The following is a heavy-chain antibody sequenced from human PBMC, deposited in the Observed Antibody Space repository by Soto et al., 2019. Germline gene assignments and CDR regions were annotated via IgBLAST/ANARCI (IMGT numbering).Heavy chain of an antibody. J-gene: IGHJ1*01. V-gene: IGHV1-18*01. Sequence: GESLKISCKASGYTFTSYGISWVRQAPGQGLEWMGWISAYNGNTNYAQKLQGRVTMTTDTSTSTAYMELRSLRSDDTAVYYCVMSIAASIQHWGQGTLVTVSS. D-gene: IGHD6-6*01. CDR2: ISAYNGNT. CDR3: VMSIAASIQH. CDR1: GYTFTSYG.